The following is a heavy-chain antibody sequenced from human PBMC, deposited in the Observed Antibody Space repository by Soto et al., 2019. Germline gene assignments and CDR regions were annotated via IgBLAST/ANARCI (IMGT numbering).Heavy chain of an antibody. V-gene: IGHV1-69*13. J-gene: IGHJ6*02. Sequence: GASVKVSCKASGDTDTNYVISWVRQAPGQGLEWMGGIFPKFRTTYSAQKLQDRLTITADESTSTVYMQLSSLRLDDTAVYYCEAEMTFGKLSVVWGQGTTVTVSS. CDR1: GDTDTNYV. D-gene: IGHD3-16*02. CDR2: IFPKFRTT. CDR3: EAEMTFGKLSVV.